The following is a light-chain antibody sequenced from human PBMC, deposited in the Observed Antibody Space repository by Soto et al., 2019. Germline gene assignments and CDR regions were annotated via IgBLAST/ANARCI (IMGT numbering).Light chain of an antibody. CDR2: EVS. V-gene: IGLV2-14*01. Sequence: QSALTQPASVSGSPGQSITISCTGTSSDVGGYVYVSWYQQHPGKAPKLMIYEVSHRPSGVSDRFSGSKSGNTASLTISGLQTEDEAVYYGRSYTGSNTPIFGGGTKLTVL. CDR1: SSDVGGYVY. J-gene: IGLJ2*01. CDR3: RSYTGSNTPI.